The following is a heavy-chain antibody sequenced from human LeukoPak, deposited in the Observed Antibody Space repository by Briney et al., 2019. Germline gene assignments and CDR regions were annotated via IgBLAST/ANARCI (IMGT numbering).Heavy chain of an antibody. J-gene: IGHJ4*02. V-gene: IGHV3-23*01. CDR1: GFTFSSYA. D-gene: IGHD4-17*01. Sequence: GGSLRLSCAASGFTFSSYAMSWVRHAPGKCLEWVSAISGSGGSTYYADSVKGRFTISRDNSKNTPYLQMDNLSAEDTAVFYCARELDATVTHGYFDYWGQGTLVTVSS. CDR3: ARELDATVTHGYFDY. CDR2: ISGSGGST.